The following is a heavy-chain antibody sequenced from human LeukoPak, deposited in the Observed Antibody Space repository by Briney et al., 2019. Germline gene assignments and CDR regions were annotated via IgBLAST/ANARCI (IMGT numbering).Heavy chain of an antibody. D-gene: IGHD6-13*01. CDR2: IKYDGSTS. J-gene: IGHJ5*02. CDR1: GFTFTTYW. Sequence: GGSLRLSCEASGFTFTTYWIHWVRQGPGKGLVWVSRIKYDGSTSNYADSVKGRFTISRDNAKNTVYLQMNSLRAEDTAVYYCAREPSAAAAWSPRPSHWFDPWGQGTLVTVSS. V-gene: IGHV3-74*01. CDR3: AREPSAAAAWSPRPSHWFDP.